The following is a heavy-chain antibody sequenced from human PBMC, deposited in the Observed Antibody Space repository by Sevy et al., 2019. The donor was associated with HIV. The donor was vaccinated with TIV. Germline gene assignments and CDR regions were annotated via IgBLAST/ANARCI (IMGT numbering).Heavy chain of an antibody. CDR3: RTVYSSSWYYFDY. J-gene: IGHJ4*02. Sequence: GGSLRLSCSASGFTFSSYAMHWVRQAPGKGLEYVSAISSNGGSTYYADSVKGRFTISRDNSKSTLYLQMSSLRAEDTAVYYCRTVYSSSWYYFDYWGQGTLVTVSS. D-gene: IGHD6-13*01. CDR2: ISSNGGST. CDR1: GFTFSSYA. V-gene: IGHV3-64D*06.